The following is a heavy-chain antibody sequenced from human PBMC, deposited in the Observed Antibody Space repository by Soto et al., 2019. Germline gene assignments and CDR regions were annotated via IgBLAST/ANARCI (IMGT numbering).Heavy chain of an antibody. D-gene: IGHD3-22*01. Sequence: ASVKVSCKVSGYTLTELSMHWVRQAPGKGLEWMGGFDPEDGETIYAQKFQGRVTMTEDTSTDAAYMELSSLRSEDTAVYYCATGYYYDSSGYYYVPYFDYWGQGTLVTVSS. V-gene: IGHV1-24*01. CDR3: ATGYYYDSSGYYYVPYFDY. CDR2: FDPEDGET. CDR1: GYTLTELS. J-gene: IGHJ4*02.